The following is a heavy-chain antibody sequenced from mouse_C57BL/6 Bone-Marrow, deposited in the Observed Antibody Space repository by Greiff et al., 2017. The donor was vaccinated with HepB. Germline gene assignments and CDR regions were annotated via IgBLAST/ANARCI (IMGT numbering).Heavy chain of an antibody. CDR2: IEPNSGGT. D-gene: IGHD1-1*01. CDR3: ARGWGITTVVAPFDY. CDR1: GYTFTSYW. J-gene: IGHJ2*01. Sequence: QVQLQQPGAELVKPGASVKLSCKASGYTFTSYWMHWVKQRPGRGLEWIGRIEPNSGGTKYNEKFKSKATLTVDKPSSTAYMQLSSLTSEDSAVYYCARGWGITTVVAPFDYWGQGTTLTVSS. V-gene: IGHV1-72*01.